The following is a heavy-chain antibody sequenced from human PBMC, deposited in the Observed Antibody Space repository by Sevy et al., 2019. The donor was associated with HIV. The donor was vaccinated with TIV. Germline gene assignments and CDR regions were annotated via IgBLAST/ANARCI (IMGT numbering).Heavy chain of an antibody. J-gene: IGHJ4*02. D-gene: IGHD5-18*01. CDR3: GRGNAYTAIDY. CDR2: IYYSGST. CDR1: GGSISSGGYY. Sequence: TLSLTCTVSGGSISSGGYYWSWIRQHPGKGLEWIGYIYYSGSTYYNPSLKSRVTISVDTSKNQFSLKLSSVTAADTAVYYCGRGNAYTAIDYWGQGTLVTVSS. V-gene: IGHV4-31*03.